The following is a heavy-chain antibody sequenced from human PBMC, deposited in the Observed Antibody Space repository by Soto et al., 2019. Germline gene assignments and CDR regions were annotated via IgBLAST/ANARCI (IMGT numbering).Heavy chain of an antibody. CDR3: AKLRYFDWFTV. J-gene: IGHJ4*02. D-gene: IGHD3-9*01. Sequence: GGSLRLSCAASGFTFSSYAMHWVRQAPGKGLEWVAVISYDGSNKYYADSVKGRFTISRDNSKNTLYLQMNSLRAEDTAVYYCAKLRYFDWFTVWGQGPLVTVSS. CDR1: GFTFSSYA. V-gene: IGHV3-30-3*01. CDR2: ISYDGSNK.